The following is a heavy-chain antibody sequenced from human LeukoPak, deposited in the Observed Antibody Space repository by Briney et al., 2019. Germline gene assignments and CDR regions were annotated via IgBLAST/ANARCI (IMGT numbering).Heavy chain of an antibody. CDR1: GGSISSGDYY. J-gene: IGHJ4*02. D-gene: IGHD3-22*01. Sequence: SETLSLTCTVSGGSISSGDYYWSWIRQHPGKGLEWIGYTYYSGSTYYNPSLKSRVTISVDTSKNQFSLKLSSVTAADTAVYYCARVQRDYYDSSRRYFDYWGQGTLVTVSS. CDR2: TYYSGST. CDR3: ARVQRDYYDSSRRYFDY. V-gene: IGHV4-31*03.